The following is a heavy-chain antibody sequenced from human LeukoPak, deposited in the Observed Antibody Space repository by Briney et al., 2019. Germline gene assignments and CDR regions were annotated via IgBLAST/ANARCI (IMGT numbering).Heavy chain of an antibody. J-gene: IGHJ6*03. CDR3: AAKTRLSAVSSYYYVDV. Sequence: GGSLRLSCAASAFTFPTYGMIWVRQAPGKGLEWVSSITESGDNTYYADSVKGRFTISRDNSKNTLYLQINSLRAEDTTVYYCAAKTRLSAVSSYYYVDVWGKGTTATVSS. CDR2: ITESGDNT. V-gene: IGHV3-23*01. D-gene: IGHD3-10*01. CDR1: AFTFPTYG.